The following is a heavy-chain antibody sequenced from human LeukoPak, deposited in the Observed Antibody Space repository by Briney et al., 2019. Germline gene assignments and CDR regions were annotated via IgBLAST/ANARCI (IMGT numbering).Heavy chain of an antibody. CDR2: INWNGGST. V-gene: IGHV3-20*04. D-gene: IGHD6-19*01. J-gene: IGHJ5*02. CDR1: GFTFDDYG. CDR3: AREKVAGIGLQYNWFDP. Sequence: GGSLRLSCAASGFTFDDYGMSWVRQAPGKGLEWVSGINWNGGSTGYADSVKGRFTISRDNAKNSLYLQMNSLRAEDTALYYCAREKVAGIGLQYNWFDPWGQGTLVTVSS.